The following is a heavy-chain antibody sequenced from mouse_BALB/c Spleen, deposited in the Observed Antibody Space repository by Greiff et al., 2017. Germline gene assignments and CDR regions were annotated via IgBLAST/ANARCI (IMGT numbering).Heavy chain of an antibody. J-gene: IGHJ4*01. CDR3: ARMGRDAMDY. CDR2: ISYSGST. D-gene: IGHD4-1*01. V-gene: IGHV3-2*02. Sequence: EVQLVESGPGLVKPSQSLSLTCTVTGYSITSDYAWNWIRQFPGNKLEWMGYISYSGSTSYNPSLKSRISITRDTSKNQFFLQLNSVTTEDTATYYCARMGRDAMDYWGQGTSVTVSS. CDR1: GYSITSDYA.